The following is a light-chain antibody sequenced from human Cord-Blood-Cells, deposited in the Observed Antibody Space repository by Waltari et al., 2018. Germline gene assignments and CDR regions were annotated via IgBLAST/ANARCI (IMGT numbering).Light chain of an antibody. CDR1: QSISSY. Sequence: DIQMTQSPSSLSASVGDRVTITCRASQSISSYLNWYQQKPGKAPKLLIYAAFSLQSGVPSRCSGSGSGTDFTLTISSLQPEDFATYYCQQSYSTPQELTFGGGTKVEIK. V-gene: IGKV1-39*01. CDR3: QQSYSTPQELT. J-gene: IGKJ4*01. CDR2: AAF.